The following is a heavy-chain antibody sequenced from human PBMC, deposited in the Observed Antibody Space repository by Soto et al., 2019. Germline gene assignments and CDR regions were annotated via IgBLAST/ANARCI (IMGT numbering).Heavy chain of an antibody. CDR3: ARSYDSAGYYSLDY. CDR1: GFTFSGYA. V-gene: IGHV3-30-3*01. CDR2: ISYEGSNK. D-gene: IGHD3-22*01. Sequence: GGSLRLSCVASGFTFSGYAMHWVRQAPGKGLEWVAVISYEGSNKYFADSVKGRFTISRDNSKSTLYLQMTSLRAEDTAVYYCARSYDSAGYYSLDYWGKGTLVTVSS. J-gene: IGHJ4*02.